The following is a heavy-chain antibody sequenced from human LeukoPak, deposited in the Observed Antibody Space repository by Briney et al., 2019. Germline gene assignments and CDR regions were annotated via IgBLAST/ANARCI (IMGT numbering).Heavy chain of an antibody. J-gene: IGHJ4*02. V-gene: IGHV3-30*18. CDR1: GFTFSSYG. D-gene: IGHD3-22*01. CDR3: AKDHHDSSGYRHFDY. Sequence: GGSLRLSCAASGFTFSSYGMHWVRQAPGKGLEWVAVISYDGSNKYYADSVKGRFTISRDNSKNTLYLQMNSLRAEDTAVYYCAKDHHDSSGYRHFDYWGQGTLVTVSS. CDR2: ISYDGSNK.